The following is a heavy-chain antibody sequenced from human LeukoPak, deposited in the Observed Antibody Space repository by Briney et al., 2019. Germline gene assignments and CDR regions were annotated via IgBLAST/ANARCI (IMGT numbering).Heavy chain of an antibody. CDR1: GGSISSYY. D-gene: IGHD2-15*01. CDR2: IYYSGST. V-gene: IGHV4-59*01. Sequence: SEALSLTCTVSGGSISSYYWSWIRQPPGKGLEWIGYIYYSGSTNYNPSLKSRVTISVDTSKNQFSLKLSSVTAADTAVYYCARDRRVAPHPNDAFDIWGQGTMVTVSS. CDR3: ARDRRVAPHPNDAFDI. J-gene: IGHJ3*02.